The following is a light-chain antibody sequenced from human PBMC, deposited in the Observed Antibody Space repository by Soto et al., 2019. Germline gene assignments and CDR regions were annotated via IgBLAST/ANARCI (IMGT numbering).Light chain of an antibody. J-gene: IGKJ1*01. CDR1: QAISTW. CDR3: QQANSFPRT. Sequence: DIQMTQSPSSVSASVGDRVTITCRASQAISTWLAWYQQKPGKAPKLLIYAASNLQTGVPSRFSGSGSGTDSTLTISSLQPEDFATYYSQQANSFPRTFGQGTKVEIK. V-gene: IGKV1D-12*01. CDR2: AAS.